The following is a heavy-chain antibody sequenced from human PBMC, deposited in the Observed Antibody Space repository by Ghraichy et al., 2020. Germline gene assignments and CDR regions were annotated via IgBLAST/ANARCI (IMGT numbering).Heavy chain of an antibody. V-gene: IGHV1-2*02. D-gene: IGHD6-13*01. CDR1: GYTFTGYY. CDR3: ARDWIAAAGNWFDP. J-gene: IGHJ5*02. CDR2: INPNSGGT. Sequence: ASVKVSCKASGYTFTGYYMHWVRQAPGQGLEWMGWINPNSGGTNYAQKFQGRVTMTRDTSISTAYMELSRLRSDDTAVYYCARDWIAAAGNWFDPWGQGTLVTVSS.